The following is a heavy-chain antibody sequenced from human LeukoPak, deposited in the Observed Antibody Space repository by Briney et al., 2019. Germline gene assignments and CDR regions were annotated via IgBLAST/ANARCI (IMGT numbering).Heavy chain of an antibody. CDR1: GSTFSSYA. J-gene: IGHJ6*03. CDR2: ISGSGGST. D-gene: IGHD2-2*01. V-gene: IGHV3-23*01. Sequence: GGSLRLSCAASGSTFSSYAMSWVRQAPGKGLEWVSAISGSGGSTYYADSVKGRFTISRDNSKNTLYLQMNSLRAEDTAVYYCAKSPRLAYCSSTSCYSTKGHYYYYMDVWGKGTTVTVSS. CDR3: AKSPRLAYCSSTSCYSTKGHYYYYMDV.